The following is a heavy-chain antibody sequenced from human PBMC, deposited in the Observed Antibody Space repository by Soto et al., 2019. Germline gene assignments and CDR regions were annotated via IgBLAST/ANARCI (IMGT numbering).Heavy chain of an antibody. Sequence: QVQLVQSGAEVKKPGSSVKVSCKASGGTFSSYAISWVRQAPGQGLEWMGGIIPIFGTANYAQKFQGRVTMTRDTSISTAYMELSRLRSDDTAVYYCASALYDFWSGYSQQNWFDPWGQGTLVTVSS. J-gene: IGHJ5*02. D-gene: IGHD3-3*01. CDR2: IIPIFGTA. CDR1: GGTFSSYA. CDR3: ASALYDFWSGYSQQNWFDP. V-gene: IGHV1-69*06.